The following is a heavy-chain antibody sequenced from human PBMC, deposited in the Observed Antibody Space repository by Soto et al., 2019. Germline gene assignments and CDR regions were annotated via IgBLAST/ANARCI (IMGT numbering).Heavy chain of an antibody. Sequence: SETLSLTCTVSGGSISSSSYYWGWIRQPQGKGLEWIGSIYYSRSTYYNPSLKSRVTISVDTSKNQFSLKLSSVTAADTAVYYCARGYCSSTSCYPHDYWGQGTLVTVSS. CDR3: ARGYCSSTSCYPHDY. V-gene: IGHV4-39*01. CDR1: GGSISSSSYY. J-gene: IGHJ4*02. D-gene: IGHD2-2*01. CDR2: IYYSRST.